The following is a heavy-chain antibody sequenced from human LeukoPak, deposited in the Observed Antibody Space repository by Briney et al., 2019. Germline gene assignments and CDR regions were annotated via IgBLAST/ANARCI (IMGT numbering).Heavy chain of an antibody. Sequence: ASVKVSCKASGYTFTGYYIHWVRQAPGQGLEWMGWISPNSGGTKYAQKFQGRVTLTRDTSISTAYMELSRLTSDDTAVYYCARVATIAQGYYYMDVWGKGTTVTISS. D-gene: IGHD1-26*01. CDR2: ISPNSGGT. V-gene: IGHV1-2*02. CDR3: ARVATIAQGYYYMDV. J-gene: IGHJ6*03. CDR1: GYTFTGYY.